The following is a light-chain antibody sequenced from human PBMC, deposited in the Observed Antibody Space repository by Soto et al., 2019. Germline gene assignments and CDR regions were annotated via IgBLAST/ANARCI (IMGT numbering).Light chain of an antibody. Sequence: QSVLTQPPSASGTPGQRVTISCSGSSSNIGSNYVYWYQQLPGTAPKLLIYRNNQRPSGVPDRFSGSKSGTSASLAISGLRSEDEADYYCAAWDDSHVLVFGTGTKVTVL. CDR1: SSNIGSNY. CDR3: AAWDDSHVLV. J-gene: IGLJ1*01. CDR2: RNN. V-gene: IGLV1-47*01.